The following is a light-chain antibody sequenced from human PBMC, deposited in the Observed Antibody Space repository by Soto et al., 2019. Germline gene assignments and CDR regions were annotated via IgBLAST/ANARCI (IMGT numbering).Light chain of an antibody. CDR3: RSYTSSSTRV. CDR2: EVS. V-gene: IGLV2-14*01. Sequence: QSALTQPAYVSGSPGQSITISCTGTSSDVGGYNYVSWYQQHPGKAPKLMIYEVSNRTSGVSNRFSGSKSGYTAPLTISGLQAGDEADYYCRSYTSSSTRVFGGGTQLTVL. J-gene: IGLJ7*01. CDR1: SSDVGGYNY.